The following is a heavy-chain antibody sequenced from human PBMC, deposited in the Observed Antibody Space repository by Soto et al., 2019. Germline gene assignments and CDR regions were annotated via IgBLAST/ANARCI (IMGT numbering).Heavy chain of an antibody. V-gene: IGHV3-30-3*01. CDR3: ARKLQGYYFDY. Sequence: PVGSLRLSCAASGFTFSSYGIHWVRQAPGKGLEWVAAISSDGSNKYYADSVKGRFTISRDNSMNTVSLQINSLRAEDTAVYFCARKLQGYYFDYWGQGTLVTVSS. J-gene: IGHJ4*02. CDR2: ISSDGSNK. CDR1: GFTFSSYG.